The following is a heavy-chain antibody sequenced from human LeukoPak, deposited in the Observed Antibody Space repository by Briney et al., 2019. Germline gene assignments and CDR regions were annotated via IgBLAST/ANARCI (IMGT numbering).Heavy chain of an antibody. Sequence: PSETLSLTCTVSGGSISTSNYYWGWIRQPPGKGLEWIGNIFYSGSSYYSPSVKSRVTISLDTSRNQFSLKLNSVTAADTAVYFCARVYVKWEVLLNAFDIWGQGTTVTVSS. J-gene: IGHJ3*02. CDR3: ARVYVKWEVLLNAFDI. D-gene: IGHD1-26*01. CDR2: IFYSGSS. V-gene: IGHV4-39*07. CDR1: GGSISTSNYY.